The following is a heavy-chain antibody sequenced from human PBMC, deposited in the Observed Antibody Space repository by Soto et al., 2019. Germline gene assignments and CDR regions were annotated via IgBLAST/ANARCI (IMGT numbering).Heavy chain of an antibody. J-gene: IGHJ4*02. Sequence: QVQLVQSGAEVKKPGASVKVSCKASGCTITSYGINWVRQATGQGLEWMGWMNPNSGNTGYAQKFQGRVTMTRNTSISTAYMELSSLRSEDTAVYYCARGATYYDILTGYNYWGQGTLVTVSS. CDR1: GCTITSYG. V-gene: IGHV1-8*01. D-gene: IGHD3-9*01. CDR3: ARGATYYDILTGYNY. CDR2: MNPNSGNT.